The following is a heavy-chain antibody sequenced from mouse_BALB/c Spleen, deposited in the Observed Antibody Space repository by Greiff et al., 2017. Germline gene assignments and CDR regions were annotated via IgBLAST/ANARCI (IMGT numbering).Heavy chain of an antibody. Sequence: DVKLVESGGGLVKPGGSLKLSCAASGFTFSSYAMSWVRQTPEKRLEWVASISSGGSTYYPDSVKGRFTISRDNARNILYMQMSSLRSEDTAMYYCARTRGYHWYFDVWGAGTTVTVSS. D-gene: IGHD3-1*01. CDR1: GFTFSSYA. CDR3: ARTRGYHWYFDV. CDR2: ISSGGST. V-gene: IGHV5-6-5*01. J-gene: IGHJ1*01.